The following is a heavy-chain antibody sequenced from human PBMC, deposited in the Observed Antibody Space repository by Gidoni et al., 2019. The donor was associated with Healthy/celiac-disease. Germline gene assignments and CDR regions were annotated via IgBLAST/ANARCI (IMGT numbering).Heavy chain of an antibody. CDR2: IGTAGDT. CDR3: ARSYSSSFTTDIYYYYGMDV. CDR1: GFTFSSYD. Sequence: EVQLGESGGGLVQPGGSLRLSCAASGFTFSSYDMHWVRQATGQGLEWVSAIGTAGDTYYPGSVKGRFTISRENAKNSLYLQMNSLRAGDTAVYYCARSYSSSFTTDIYYYYGMDVWGQGTTVTVSS. D-gene: IGHD6-13*01. V-gene: IGHV3-13*01. J-gene: IGHJ6*02.